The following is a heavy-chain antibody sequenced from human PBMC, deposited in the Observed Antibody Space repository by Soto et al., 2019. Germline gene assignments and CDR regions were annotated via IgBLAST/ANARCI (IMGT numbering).Heavy chain of an antibody. CDR2: IYSGGST. J-gene: IGHJ6*02. D-gene: IGHD1-26*01. CDR3: AREWELPNYYGMDV. Sequence: EVQLVESGGGLIQPGGSLRLSCAASGFTVSSNYMSWVRQAPGKGLEWVSVIYSGGSTYYADSVKGRFTISRDNSKNTVHLQMNSLSAEDTAVYYCAREWELPNYYGMDVWGQGTTVTVSS. CDR1: GFTVSSNY. V-gene: IGHV3-53*01.